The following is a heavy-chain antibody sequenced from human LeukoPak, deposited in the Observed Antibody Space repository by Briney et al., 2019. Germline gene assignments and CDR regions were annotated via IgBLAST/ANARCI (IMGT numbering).Heavy chain of an antibody. CDR2: ISSSSSYI. V-gene: IGHV3-21*01. CDR1: GFTFSSYS. CDR3: ARVQLVSYYYYYYYMDV. D-gene: IGHD1-1*01. J-gene: IGHJ6*03. Sequence: GGSLRLSCAASGFTFSSYSMNWVRQAPGKGLEWVSSISSSSSYIYYADSVKGRFTISRDNAKNSLYLQMNSLRAEDTAVYYCARVQLVSYYYYYYYMDVWGKGTTVTVSS.